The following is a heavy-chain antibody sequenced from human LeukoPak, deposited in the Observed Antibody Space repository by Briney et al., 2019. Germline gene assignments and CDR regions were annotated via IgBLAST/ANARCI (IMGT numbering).Heavy chain of an antibody. J-gene: IGHJ4*02. CDR2: INPNSGGT. CDR1: GGTFTGYY. CDR3: ARGYGSGSYYKY. D-gene: IGHD3-10*01. V-gene: IGHV1-2*02. Sequence: ASVKVSCKASGGTFTGYYMHWVRQAPGQGLEWMGWINPNSGGTNYAQKFQGRVTTTRDTSISTAYMELSRLRSDDTAVYYCARGYGSGSYYKYWGQGTLVTVSS.